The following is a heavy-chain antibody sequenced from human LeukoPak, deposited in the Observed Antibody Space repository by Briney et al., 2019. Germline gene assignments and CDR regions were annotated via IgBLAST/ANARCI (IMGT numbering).Heavy chain of an antibody. CDR3: ANNPGKLTAGGYYYYYMDV. CDR1: GYTFTSYE. J-gene: IGHJ6*03. D-gene: IGHD1-14*01. CDR2: MNPNSGNT. Sequence: ASVKVSCKASGYTFTSYEINWVRQATGQGLEWMGWMNPNSGNTGYAPKFQGRVTMTRNTSISTAYMELSSLKSEDTAVYYCANNPGKLTAGGYYYYYMDVWGKGTTVTISS. V-gene: IGHV1-8*01.